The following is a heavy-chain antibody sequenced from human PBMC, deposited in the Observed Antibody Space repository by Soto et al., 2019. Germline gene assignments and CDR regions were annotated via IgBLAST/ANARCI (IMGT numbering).Heavy chain of an antibody. CDR1: GGTFSSYA. D-gene: IGHD3-3*01. CDR2: IIPIFGTA. Sequence: SVKVSCKASGGTFSSYAISWVRQAPGQGLEWMGGIIPIFGTANYAQKFQGRVTITADESTSTAYMELSSLRSEDTAVYYCARQGALRFLEWLLSWFDSWGQGTLVTVSS. V-gene: IGHV1-69*13. J-gene: IGHJ5*01. CDR3: ARQGALRFLEWLLSWFDS.